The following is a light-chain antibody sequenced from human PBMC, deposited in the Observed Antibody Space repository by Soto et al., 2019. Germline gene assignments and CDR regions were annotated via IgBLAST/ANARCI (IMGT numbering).Light chain of an antibody. Sequence: QSALTYPASVSGSPVQSMAISCTGTSSDVGSYQSVSWYQQYPGKAPPRMIHDVNHRPLGVSGRFCGSTSGNPASLTISALQAEEEADYYCSSFTCSTCYVLGRGTTVHVL. CDR2: DVN. CDR3: SSFTCSTCYV. V-gene: IGLV2-14*01. J-gene: IGLJ1*01. CDR1: SSDVGSYQS.